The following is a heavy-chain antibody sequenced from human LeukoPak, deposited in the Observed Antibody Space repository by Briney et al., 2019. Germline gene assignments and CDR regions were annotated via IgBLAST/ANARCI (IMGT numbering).Heavy chain of an antibody. J-gene: IGHJ2*01. CDR2: FDPEDGET. CDR1: GYTLTELS. D-gene: IGHD4-23*01. Sequence: ASVKVSCKVSGYTLTELSMHWVRQAPGKGLEWMGGFDPEDGETIYAQKFQGRVTTTEDTSTDTAYMELSSLGSEDTAVYYCATGGGNSPYRGLDLWGRGTLATVSS. CDR3: ATGGGNSPYRGLDL. V-gene: IGHV1-24*01.